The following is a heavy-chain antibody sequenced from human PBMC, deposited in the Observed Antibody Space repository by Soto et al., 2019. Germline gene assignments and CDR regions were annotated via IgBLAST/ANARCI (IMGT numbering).Heavy chain of an antibody. CDR1: GGSFKSGSYS. D-gene: IGHD3-3*01. Sequence: SETLSLTCTVSGGSFKSGSYSWSWIRQPPGKGLEWIGYDYHTGRTSYNPSLKSRVSISMDTSKNQFSLNLDSVTAADTAVYLCGRVFAYFASGAQGPLVPVSS. V-gene: IGHV4-61*01. J-gene: IGHJ5*01. CDR3: GRVFAYFAS. CDR2: DYHTGRT.